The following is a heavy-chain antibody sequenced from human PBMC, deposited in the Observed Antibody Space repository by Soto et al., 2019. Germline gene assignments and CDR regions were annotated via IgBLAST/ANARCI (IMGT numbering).Heavy chain of an antibody. Sequence: QVQLQQWGAGLLKPSETLSLTCAVYGGSLSGYYWSWIRQPPGKGLEWIGEINHSGSTNYNPSLKSRVTISVDTSKNQFSLKLSSVTAADTAVYYCARDYYDSSGRPTIDYWGQGTLVTVYS. CDR1: GGSLSGYY. CDR3: ARDYYDSSGRPTIDY. CDR2: INHSGST. J-gene: IGHJ4*02. V-gene: IGHV4-34*01. D-gene: IGHD3-22*01.